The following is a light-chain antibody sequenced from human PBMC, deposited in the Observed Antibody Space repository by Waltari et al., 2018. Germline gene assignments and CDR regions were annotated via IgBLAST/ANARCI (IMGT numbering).Light chain of an antibody. Sequence: QSALTQPASVSGSPGQWITISCTGTASDVAFYNYVSWYQQHPGKAPKVIIYDVSERPSGVSNRCAGSKSGNSAFLTISGLQAEDEADYYCNSYTGSSSWVFGGGTKLT. CDR3: NSYTGSSSWV. V-gene: IGLV2-14*03. CDR2: DVS. CDR1: ASDVAFYNY. J-gene: IGLJ3*02.